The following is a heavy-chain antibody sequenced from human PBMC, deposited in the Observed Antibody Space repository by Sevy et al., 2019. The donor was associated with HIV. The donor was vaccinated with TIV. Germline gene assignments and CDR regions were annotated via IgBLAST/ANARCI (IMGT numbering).Heavy chain of an antibody. CDR2: ISPYNGNT. V-gene: IGHV1-18*04. D-gene: IGHD3-22*01. CDR3: ARDDSSGYYPDALEI. J-gene: IGHJ3*02. Sequence: ASVKVSCKASGYTFTSYGISWVRQAPGQGLEWMGWISPYNGNTNYAEKLKGRVTMTTDTSTSTAYMELRSLRSDDTAVYYCARDDSSGYYPDALEIWGQGTMVTVSS. CDR1: GYTFTSYG.